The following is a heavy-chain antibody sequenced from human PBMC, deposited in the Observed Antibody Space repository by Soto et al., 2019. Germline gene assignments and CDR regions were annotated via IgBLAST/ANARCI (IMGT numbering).Heavy chain of an antibody. CDR3: DTPEASSSSYIDT. CDR1: GGSISSGGYS. V-gene: IGHV4-30-2*01. J-gene: IGHJ5*02. CDR2: IYHSGST. D-gene: IGHD6-6*01. Sequence: PSETLSLTCAVSGGSISSGGYSWSWIRQPPGKGLEWIGYIYHSGSTYYNPSLKSRVTISVDRSKNQFSLKLSSVTAADKAVYYCDTPEASSSSYIDTWGQGTLVTVSS.